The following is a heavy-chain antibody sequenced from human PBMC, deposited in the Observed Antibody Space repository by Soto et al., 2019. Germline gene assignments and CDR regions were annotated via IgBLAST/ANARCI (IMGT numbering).Heavy chain of an antibody. CDR2: ILYSGNT. CDR3: ARGFNDRGLTHDL. Sequence: QVQLQESGPGPVKPSQTLSLTCTVSGGSVTGGRFYWSWIRQTPGKALEWVGFILYSGNTFYSPSLKSRLTISMDASRNQFSLKLTSVTAADTAVYYCARGFNDRGLTHDLWGRGTLVTVSS. V-gene: IGHV4-30-4*01. J-gene: IGHJ5*02. CDR1: GGSVTGGRFY. D-gene: IGHD3-10*02.